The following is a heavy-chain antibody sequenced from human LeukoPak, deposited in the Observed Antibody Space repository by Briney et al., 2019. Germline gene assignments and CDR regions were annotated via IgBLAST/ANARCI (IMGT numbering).Heavy chain of an antibody. J-gene: IGHJ4*02. CDR3: ARGLGYSGSWYFDY. V-gene: IGHV5-51*01. D-gene: IGHD6-13*01. CDR1: GYRFTSYL. CDR2: IYPGDSDT. Sequence: GESLKISCKGSGYRFTSYLIAWVRQMPGKGLESMGIIYPGDSDTRYSPSFQGQVTISADKSISTAYLQWSSLKASDTAMYYCARGLGYSGSWYFDYWGQGTLVTVSS.